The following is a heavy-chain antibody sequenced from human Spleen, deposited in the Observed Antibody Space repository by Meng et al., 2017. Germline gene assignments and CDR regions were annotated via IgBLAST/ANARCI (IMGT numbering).Heavy chain of an antibody. CDR3: LRGSGGSV. J-gene: IGHJ1*01. V-gene: IGHV4-30-4*01. Sequence: QVQLQESGPGLVKPSQTLSLSCTVSGGSINSGDYYWSWIRQPPGKGLEWIGYIYYSGSTYYNPSLKSRLSISIDTSKKQFSLRMTSVTAADTAVYYCLRGSGGSVWGQGTLVTVSS. CDR2: IYYSGST. CDR1: GGSINSGDYY. D-gene: IGHD3-10*01.